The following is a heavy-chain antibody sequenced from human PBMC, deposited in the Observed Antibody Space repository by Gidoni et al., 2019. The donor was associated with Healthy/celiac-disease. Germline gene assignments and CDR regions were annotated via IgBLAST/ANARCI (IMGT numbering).Heavy chain of an antibody. CDR2: IYYSGST. Sequence: QVQLQESGPGLVKPSETLSLTCTVSGGSISSYYWSWIRQPPGKGLEWIGYIYYSGSTNYNPSLKSRVTISVDTSKNQFSLKLSSVTAADTAVYYCARGRGYDYVWGSYRYTIDYWGQGTLVTVSS. J-gene: IGHJ4*02. CDR3: ARGRGYDYVWGSYRYTIDY. V-gene: IGHV4-59*01. D-gene: IGHD3-16*02. CDR1: GGSISSYY.